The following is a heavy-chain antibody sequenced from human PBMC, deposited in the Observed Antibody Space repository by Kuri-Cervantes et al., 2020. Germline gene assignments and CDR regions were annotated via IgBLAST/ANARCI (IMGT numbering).Heavy chain of an antibody. V-gene: IGHV4-34*01. D-gene: IGHD6-13*01. CDR3: ARVGRYSSSWYKGYFDY. CDR1: GGSFSGYY. CDR2: INHSGST. Sequence: SETLSLTCAVYGGSFSGYYWSWIRQTPGKGLEWIGEINHSGSTNYNPSLKSRVTISVDTSKNQFSLKLSSVTAADTAVYYCARVGRYSSSWYKGYFDYWGQGTLVTVSS. J-gene: IGHJ4*02.